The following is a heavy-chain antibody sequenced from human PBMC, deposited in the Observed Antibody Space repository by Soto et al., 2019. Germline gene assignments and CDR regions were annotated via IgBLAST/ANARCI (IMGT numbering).Heavy chain of an antibody. J-gene: IGHJ5*02. CDR3: ARDRSTYGGGGTGEVKENWFDP. V-gene: IGHV4-59*01. Sequence: ETLSLTCSVSGGSISRYYWSWIRQPPGKGLEWIGYAYYSGDTGYNPSLKSRVTMAVDTSKSQVSLKLSSVTAADTAVYYCARDRSTYGGGGTGEVKENWFDPWGQGALVTVSS. CDR1: GGSISRYY. D-gene: IGHD2-8*01. CDR2: AYYSGDT.